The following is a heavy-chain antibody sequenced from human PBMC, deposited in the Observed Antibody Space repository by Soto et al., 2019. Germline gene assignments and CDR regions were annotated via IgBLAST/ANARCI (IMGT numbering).Heavy chain of an antibody. J-gene: IGHJ4*02. Sequence: VASVKVSCKASGFTFTSSAVQWVRQARGQRLEWIGWIVVGSGNTNYAQKFQERVTITRDMSTSTAYMELSSLRSEDTAVYYCAASGGWEMATQYWGQGTLVTVSS. CDR3: AASGGWEMATQY. V-gene: IGHV1-58*01. D-gene: IGHD1-26*01. CDR2: IVVGSGNT. CDR1: GFTFTSSA.